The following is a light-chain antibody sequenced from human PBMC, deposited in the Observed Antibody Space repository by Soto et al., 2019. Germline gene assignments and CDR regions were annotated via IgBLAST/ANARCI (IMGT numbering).Light chain of an antibody. J-gene: IGKJ2*01. CDR1: QSVLHPPYNKNY. CDR2: WAS. Sequence: DTVMTQSPDSLAVSLGERATINGKSSQSVLHPPYNKNYLAWYQQRPGQPPKLLISWASDREYGVPERFSGSGSGTDVTLPISSVQAEAVAVYYCQQFYNTTPSTFGQGTRLEIK. V-gene: IGKV4-1*01. CDR3: QQFYNTTPST.